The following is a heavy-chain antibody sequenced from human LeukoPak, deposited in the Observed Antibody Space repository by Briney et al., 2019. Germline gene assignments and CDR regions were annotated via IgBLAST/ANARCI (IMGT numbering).Heavy chain of an antibody. V-gene: IGHV1-58*02. J-gene: IGHJ5*02. CDR3: AADGGDYGGWFDP. D-gene: IGHD4-23*01. CDR2: IFVGSGNT. CDR1: GFTFTSSA. Sequence: ASVTVSCKASGFTFTSSAMQWVRQARGQRLEWIGWIFVGSGNTNYAQKFQERVTITRAMSTSTAYMELSSLRSEDTAVYYCAADGGDYGGWFDPWGQGTLVTVSS.